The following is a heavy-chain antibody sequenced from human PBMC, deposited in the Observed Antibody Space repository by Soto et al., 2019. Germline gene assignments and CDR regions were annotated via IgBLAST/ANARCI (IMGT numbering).Heavy chain of an antibody. D-gene: IGHD6-19*01. CDR1: GFTLGDSA. CDR3: SREAETGATDEALDI. CDR2: IRGRINSYTT. J-gene: IGHJ3*02. V-gene: IGHV3-73*02. Sequence: EVQLVESGGGVVQPGGCLRLSCAASGFTLGDSAIHWVRQVSGKGLEWVGRIRGRINSYTTSYAASVKGRFTLSRDDSKNTDYMQMTSLKTEDTAVYFCSREAETGATDEALDIWGQGTMVTVSS.